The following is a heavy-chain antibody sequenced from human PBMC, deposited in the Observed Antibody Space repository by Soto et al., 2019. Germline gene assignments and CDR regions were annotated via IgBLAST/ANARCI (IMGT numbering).Heavy chain of an antibody. CDR1: GDIVSSNSAA. CDR3: AIGMYSSGWYYFDY. Sequence: SQTLSLTCAISGDIVSSNSAAWNCIRQSPSRGLEWLGRTYYRSKWYNDYAVSVKSRITINPDTSKNQFSLQLNSVTPEDTAVYYCAIGMYSSGWYYFDYWGQGTLVTVSS. D-gene: IGHD6-19*01. J-gene: IGHJ4*02. CDR2: TYYRSKWYN. V-gene: IGHV6-1*01.